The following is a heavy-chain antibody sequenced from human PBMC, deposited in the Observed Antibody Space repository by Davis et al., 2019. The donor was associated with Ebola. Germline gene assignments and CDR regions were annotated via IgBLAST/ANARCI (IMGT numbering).Heavy chain of an antibody. J-gene: IGHJ4*02. CDR1: GFTFSSYG. Sequence: PGGSLRLSCTASGFTFSSYGMNWVRQAPRKGLQWLSYISSGGSTIHYADSLKGRFTVSRDNAKNSPYLQMNSLRDEDTAVYYCARGVYYFDYWGQGTLVTVSS. V-gene: IGHV3-48*02. D-gene: IGHD2-8*01. CDR3: ARGVYYFDY. CDR2: ISSGGSTI.